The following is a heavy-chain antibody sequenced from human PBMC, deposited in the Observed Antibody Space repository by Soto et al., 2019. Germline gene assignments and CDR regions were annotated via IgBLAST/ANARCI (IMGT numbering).Heavy chain of an antibody. J-gene: IGHJ4*02. CDR1: GFPLSTSGVG. CDR3: AHRRENGRLLY. V-gene: IGHV2-5*02. CDR2: IYWDDDK. Sequence: QITLKEAGPTLVKPTQTLTLTCTFSGFPLSTSGVGVGWIRPPPGKALEWLALIYWDDDKRYSPSLKSRLTITTDASKNQLALTMTDMDAVDTATYYRAHRRENGRLLYWGQETLVTVSS.